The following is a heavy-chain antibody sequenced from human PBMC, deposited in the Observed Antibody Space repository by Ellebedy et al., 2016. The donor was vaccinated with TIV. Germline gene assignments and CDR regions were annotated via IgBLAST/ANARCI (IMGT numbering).Heavy chain of an antibody. D-gene: IGHD3-3*01. CDR2: VRSYTFGYAT. CDR3: STIDH. Sequence: PSETLSLTCAASGFNFSGSAMHWVRQASGKGLEWVGRVRSYTFGYATAYSASVKGRFTISRDESKKTAYLEMNRLKTEDTAVYYCSTIDHWGQGTQVTVSS. V-gene: IGHV3-73*01. J-gene: IGHJ4*02. CDR1: GFNFSGSA.